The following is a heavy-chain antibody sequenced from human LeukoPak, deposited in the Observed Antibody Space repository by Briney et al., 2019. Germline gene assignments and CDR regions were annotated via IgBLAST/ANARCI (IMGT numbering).Heavy chain of an antibody. CDR3: AKATRHWRGGSYYFDY. V-gene: IGHV3-23*01. CDR1: GFTFTAYA. D-gene: IGHD1-1*01. J-gene: IGHJ4*02. Sequence: GGSLRLSCAVSGFTFTAYAMSWVRQAPGKGLDWVSTINGGGGSTYYADSVKGRFTISRDNSKNTLYLQMNSLTAEDTAVYFCAKATRHWRGGSYYFDYWGQGTLVTVSS. CDR2: INGGGGST.